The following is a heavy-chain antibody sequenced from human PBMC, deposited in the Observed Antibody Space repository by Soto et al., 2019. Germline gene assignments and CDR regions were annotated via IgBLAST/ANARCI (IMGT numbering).Heavy chain of an antibody. CDR3: ARDPAPKSSGWNWFDP. J-gene: IGHJ5*02. CDR1: GFTFSNYG. D-gene: IGHD3-22*01. V-gene: IGHV3-33*01. CDR2: TWFDGSNK. Sequence: QVQLVQSGGGVVQPGRSLRLSCEASGFTFSNYGMHWVRQAPGKGLEWVAGTWFDGSNKYYADSVKGRFTISRDNSKSTLYLQMNSMRAEDTALYYCARDPAPKSSGWNWFDPWGQGTLVTVSS.